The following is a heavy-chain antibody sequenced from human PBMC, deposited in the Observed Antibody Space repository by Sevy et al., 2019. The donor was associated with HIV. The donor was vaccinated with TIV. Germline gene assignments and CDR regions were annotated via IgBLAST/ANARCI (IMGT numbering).Heavy chain of an antibody. J-gene: IGHJ3*02. CDR1: GGSISGNF. V-gene: IGHV4-59*03. Sequence: SETLSLTCSVSGGSISGNFWTWIRQPPGKGLEWIGHIDYSGSTNSTPSLKSRISISLDTSKNQLSLRRNSVTAADTAVYYCASGSGSYYDAFHIWGQGTMVTVSS. CDR2: IDYSGST. D-gene: IGHD1-26*01. CDR3: ASGSGSYYDAFHI.